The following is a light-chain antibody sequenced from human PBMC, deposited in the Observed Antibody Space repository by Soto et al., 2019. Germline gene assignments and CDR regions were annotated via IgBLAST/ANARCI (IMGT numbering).Light chain of an antibody. Sequence: IELTQPPSSLSASVGDRVTITCRASQGISSYLAWYQQKPGKAPKLLIYAASTMQSGVPSRFSGSGSGTDFTLTISSLQPEDFATYYCQQLNSYPPYTFGQGTKLEIK. CDR1: QGISSY. CDR3: QQLNSYPPYT. J-gene: IGKJ2*01. CDR2: AAS. V-gene: IGKV1-9*01.